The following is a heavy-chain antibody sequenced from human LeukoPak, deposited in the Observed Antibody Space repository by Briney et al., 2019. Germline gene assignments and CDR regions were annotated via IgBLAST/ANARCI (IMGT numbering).Heavy chain of an antibody. CDR1: GYTFTGYY. D-gene: IGHD6-13*01. CDR3: ARDPEQQVVDLDY. V-gene: IGHV1-2*02. CDR2: IHPNSGGT. J-gene: IGHJ4*02. Sequence: GASVKVSCKASGYTFTGYYIHWVRQAPGQGLEWMGWIHPNSGGTNYAQKFQGRVTMTRDTSSSTAYMELSSLRSDDTAVYYCARDPEQQVVDLDYWGQGTLVTVCS.